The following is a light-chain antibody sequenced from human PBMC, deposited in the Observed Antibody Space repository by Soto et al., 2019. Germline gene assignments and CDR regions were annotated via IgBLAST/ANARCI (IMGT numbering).Light chain of an antibody. V-gene: IGLV1-51*01. CDR1: SSNIGNNY. J-gene: IGLJ2*01. Sequence: SALTQPPSVSVAPGQKVTISCSGSSSNIGNNYVSWYQQLPGTAPKLLIYDNNKRPSGIPDRFSGSKSGTSATLGITGLQTGDEADYYCGTWDSSLSAVVFGGGTKLTVL. CDR2: DNN. CDR3: GTWDSSLSAVV.